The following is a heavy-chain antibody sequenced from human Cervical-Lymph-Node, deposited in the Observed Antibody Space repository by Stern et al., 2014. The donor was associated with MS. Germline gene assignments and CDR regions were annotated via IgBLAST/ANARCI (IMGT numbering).Heavy chain of an antibody. CDR2: IFPVFGTT. V-gene: IGHV1-69*01. Sequence: VQLVESGGEVTKPGSSVKVSCKASVGTFSKFPSSWVRQAPGQGLECMGGIFPVFGTTTYAQEFRGRVTVTADVSTSTVYMELSSLRSDDTAVYYCALSSETSDRWYALGYDLWGQGTLVTVSS. CDR1: VGTFSKFP. J-gene: IGHJ5*02. CDR3: ALSSETSDRWYALGYDL. D-gene: IGHD6-13*01.